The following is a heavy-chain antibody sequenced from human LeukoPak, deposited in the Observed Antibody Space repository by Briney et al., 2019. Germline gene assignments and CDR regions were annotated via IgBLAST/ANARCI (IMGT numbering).Heavy chain of an antibody. J-gene: IGHJ4*02. CDR3: ARDRKVEPLPEY. CDR1: GFTFSSYA. CDR2: ISSVSTYI. V-gene: IGHV3-21*06. Sequence: GGSLRLSCAAPGFTFSSYAMNWVRQAPGKGLEWISSISSVSTYIYYADSVRGRFTISRDNARNSLYLQLNSLRAEDTAVYYCARDRKVEPLPEYWGQGTLVTVSS. D-gene: IGHD1-1*01.